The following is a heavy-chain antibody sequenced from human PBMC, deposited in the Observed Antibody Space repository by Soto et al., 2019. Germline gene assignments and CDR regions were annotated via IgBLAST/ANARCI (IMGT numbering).Heavy chain of an antibody. CDR3: AKSATVPAAIAY. J-gene: IGHJ4*02. V-gene: IGHV1-3*01. CDR2: INAGNGNT. D-gene: IGHD2-2*02. CDR1: GYTFTSYA. Sequence: QVQLVQSGAEVKKPGASVKVSCKASGYTFTSYAMHWVRQAPGQRLEWMGWINAGNGNTKYSQKFQGRVTITRDTSASTAYMELSRLRSEDTAVYYCAKSATVPAAIAYWGEGTLGTGSS.